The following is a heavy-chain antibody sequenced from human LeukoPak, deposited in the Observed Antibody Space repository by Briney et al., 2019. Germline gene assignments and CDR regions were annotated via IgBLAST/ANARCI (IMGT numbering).Heavy chain of an antibody. D-gene: IGHD3-10*01. CDR2: IYSGGST. J-gene: IGHJ4*02. CDR1: GFTVSSNY. CDR3: ARVSGGQILTPNGEPYFDY. Sequence: GGSLRLSCAASGFTVSSNYMSWVSQAPGKGLEWVSVIYSGGSTYYADSVKGRFTISRHNSKNTLYLQMNSLRAEDTAVYYCARVSGGQILTPNGEPYFDYWGQGTLVTVSS. V-gene: IGHV3-53*04.